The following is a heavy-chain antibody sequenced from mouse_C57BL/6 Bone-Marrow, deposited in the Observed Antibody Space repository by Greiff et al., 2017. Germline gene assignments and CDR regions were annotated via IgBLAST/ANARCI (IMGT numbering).Heavy chain of an antibody. V-gene: IGHV1-72*01. CDR2: IDPNSGGT. CDR3: ARRSVAEAMDY. Sequence: QVQLKQPGAELVKPGASVKLSCKASGYTFTSYWMHWVKQRPGRGLEWIGRIDPNSGGTKYNEKFKSKATLTVDKPSSTAYMQLSSLTSEDSAVYYCARRSVAEAMDYWGQGTSVTVSS. J-gene: IGHJ4*01. D-gene: IGHD1-1*01. CDR1: GYTFTSYW.